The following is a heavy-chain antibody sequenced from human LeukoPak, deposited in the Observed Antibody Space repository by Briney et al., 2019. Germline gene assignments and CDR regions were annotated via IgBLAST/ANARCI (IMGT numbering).Heavy chain of an antibody. J-gene: IGHJ6*03. Sequence: GGSLILSCSASGFTFTDYSMSWVRQAPGKGLEWVSTISSVSTYIYYADSVKGRFTISRDNAKNSLHLQMTSLRAEDTAVYFCAREGGTRDFYYYMDVWGKGTTVTVSS. CDR3: AREGGTRDFYYYMDV. D-gene: IGHD2-2*01. CDR1: GFTFTDYS. CDR2: ISSVSTYI. V-gene: IGHV3-21*01.